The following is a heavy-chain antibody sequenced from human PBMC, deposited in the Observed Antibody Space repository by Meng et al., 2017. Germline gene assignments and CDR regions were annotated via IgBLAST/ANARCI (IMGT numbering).Heavy chain of an antibody. V-gene: IGHV4-34*01. Sequence: SETLSLTCAVYGGSFSGYYWSWIRQPPGKGLEWIGEINHSGSTNYNPSLKNRVTISVDTSKNQFSLKLSSVTAADTAVYYCARDRRRYYYDSSGYYGRYYFDYWGQGTLVTVSS. CDR1: GGSFSGYY. D-gene: IGHD3-22*01. J-gene: IGHJ4*02. CDR3: ARDRRRYYYDSSGYYGRYYFDY. CDR2: INHSGST.